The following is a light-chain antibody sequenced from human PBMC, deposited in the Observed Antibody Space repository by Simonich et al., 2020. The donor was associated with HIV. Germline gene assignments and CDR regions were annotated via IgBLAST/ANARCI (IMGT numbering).Light chain of an antibody. V-gene: IGKV4-1*01. CDR1: QRVLDSSNNKNY. Sequence: DIVMTQSPDSLAVSLGERATINCKSSQRVLDSSNNKNYLAWYHQKPGQPPKLRIYWASTRESGVPDRFSGSGSGPDFTLTISSLQAEDVAVYYCQQYNNWPRGTFGQGTKLEIK. J-gene: IGKJ2*01. CDR3: QQYNNWPRGT. CDR2: WAS.